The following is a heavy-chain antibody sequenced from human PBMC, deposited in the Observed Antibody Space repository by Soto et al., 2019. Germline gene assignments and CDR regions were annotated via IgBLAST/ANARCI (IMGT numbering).Heavy chain of an antibody. CDR3: AHSPCSGCTCYLFDY. J-gene: IGHJ4*02. CDR1: GFSLSTSGVG. CDR2: IYWDDVQ. D-gene: IGHD2-15*01. Sequence: QITLKESGPTLVKPTQTLTLTCTISGFSLSTSGVGVGWIRQPPGKSMEWLALIYWDDVQRYSPSLKTRLTITTDTSRSQVVLTMTNMDPVDTATYYCAHSPCSGCTCYLFDYWGQGTLVTVSS. V-gene: IGHV2-5*02.